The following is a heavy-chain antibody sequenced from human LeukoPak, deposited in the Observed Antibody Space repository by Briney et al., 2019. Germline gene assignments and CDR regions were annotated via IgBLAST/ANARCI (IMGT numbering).Heavy chain of an antibody. D-gene: IGHD2-2*02. CDR1: GYTFTSYD. V-gene: IGHV1-8*03. CDR3: ARGRRRCSSTSCYTKRPDYWFDP. J-gene: IGHJ5*02. Sequence: ASVKVSCKASGYTFTSYDINLVRQATGQGLEWMGWMNPNSGNTGYAQKFQGRVTITRNTSISTAYMELSSLRSEDTAVYYCARGRRRCSSTSCYTKRPDYWFDPWGQGTLVTVSS. CDR2: MNPNSGNT.